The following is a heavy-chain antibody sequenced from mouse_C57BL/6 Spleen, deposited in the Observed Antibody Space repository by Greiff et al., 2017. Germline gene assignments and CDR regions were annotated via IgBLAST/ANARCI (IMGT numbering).Heavy chain of an antibody. V-gene: IGHV3-6*01. J-gene: IGHJ4*01. CDR3: AGYDYDDTRYAMDY. CDR1: GYSITSGYY. CDR2: ISYDGSN. Sequence: DVQLQESGPGLVKPSQSLSLTCSVTGYSITSGYYWNWIRQFPGNKLEWMGYISYDGSNNYNPSLKNRISITRDTSKNQCFLKLNSVTTEDTATYYCAGYDYDDTRYAMDYWGQGTSVTVSS. D-gene: IGHD2-4*01.